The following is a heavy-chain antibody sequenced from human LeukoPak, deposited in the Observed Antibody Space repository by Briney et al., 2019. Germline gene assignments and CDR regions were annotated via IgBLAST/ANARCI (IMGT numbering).Heavy chain of an antibody. CDR2: IYTGGST. V-gene: IGHV3-66*01. J-gene: IGHJ3*01. CDR1: GFTVSSNY. CDR3: ARVNRYYGSGTYYHDAFDV. Sequence: GGSLRLSCAASGFTVSSNYMSWVRQAPGKGLEWVSVIYTGGSTYCADSVKGRFTISRDISKNTLYLQMNNLRAEDTAVYYCARVNRYYGSGTYYHDAFDVWGRGTMVTVSS. D-gene: IGHD3-10*01.